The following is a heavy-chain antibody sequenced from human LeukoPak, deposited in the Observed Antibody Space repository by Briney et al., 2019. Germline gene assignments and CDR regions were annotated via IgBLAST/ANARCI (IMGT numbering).Heavy chain of an antibody. D-gene: IGHD6-6*01. Sequence: ASVKVSCKASGYTFTSYYMHWVRQAPGQGLEWMGIINPSGGSTSYAQKFQGRVTMTRDTSTSTVYMELSSLRSEDTAVYYCATQMRENLAARLEGEDYWGQGTLVTVSS. V-gene: IGHV1-46*01. CDR3: ATQMRENLAARLEGEDY. CDR2: INPSGGST. CDR1: GYTFTSYY. J-gene: IGHJ4*02.